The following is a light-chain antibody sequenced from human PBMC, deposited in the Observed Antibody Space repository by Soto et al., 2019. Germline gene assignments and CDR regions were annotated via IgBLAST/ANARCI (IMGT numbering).Light chain of an antibody. CDR2: AAS. V-gene: IGKV1-12*01. J-gene: IGKJ4*01. CDR1: QGIDRW. CDR3: KQSKSFPLT. Sequence: DIQMTQSPSSLSASLGDRVTITCRASQGIDRWLAWYQQKPGEAPKVLVYAASSLRSGVPSRFSGSGSGTDLSLTISSLHPEDLATYYCKQSKSFPLTFGGGTKVDIK.